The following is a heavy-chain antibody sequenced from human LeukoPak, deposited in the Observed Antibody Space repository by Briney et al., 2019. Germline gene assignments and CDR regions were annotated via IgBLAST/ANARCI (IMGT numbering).Heavy chain of an antibody. J-gene: IGHJ4*02. V-gene: IGHV3-9*01. D-gene: IGHD3-16*01. CDR1: GFTFDDYA. Sequence: GGSLRLSCAASGFTFDDYAMHWVRQAPGKGLEWVSGINWSGSTITYADSVKGRFTISRDSAKKSLHLQMDSLRAEDSVLYYCIKGGEIMTDFFDYWGQGTLVTVSS. CDR3: IKGGEIMTDFFDY. CDR2: INWSGSTI.